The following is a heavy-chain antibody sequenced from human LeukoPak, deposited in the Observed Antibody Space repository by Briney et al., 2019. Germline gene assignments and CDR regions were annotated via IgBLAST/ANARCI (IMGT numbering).Heavy chain of an antibody. CDR3: ARAPGIAVAGTYYYYYMDV. V-gene: IGHV1-8*02. CDR2: MNPNSGNT. J-gene: IGHJ6*03. Sequence: ASVKVSCKASGYTFTSYDINWVRQATGQGLEWMGWMNPNSGNTGYAQKFQGRVTMTRNTSISTAYMELSSLRSEDTAVYYCARAPGIAVAGTYYYYYMDVWGKGTTVTVSS. D-gene: IGHD6-19*01. CDR1: GYTFTSYD.